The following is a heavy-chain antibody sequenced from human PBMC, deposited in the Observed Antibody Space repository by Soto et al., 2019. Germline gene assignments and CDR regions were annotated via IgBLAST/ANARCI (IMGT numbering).Heavy chain of an antibody. V-gene: IGHV1-69*01. J-gene: IGHJ4*02. CDR3: AASDSSSWQHDY. D-gene: IGHD6-13*01. CDR2: IIPIFETA. Sequence: QVQLVQSGAELKKPGSSVRVSCKISGDSFSSYAISWVRQAPGEGLEWVGGIIPIFETANYAQKFQGRVTITAVESTTTAYMEVTRLRPEDTAFFYCAASDSSSWQHDYWGQGTLITVSS. CDR1: GDSFSSYA.